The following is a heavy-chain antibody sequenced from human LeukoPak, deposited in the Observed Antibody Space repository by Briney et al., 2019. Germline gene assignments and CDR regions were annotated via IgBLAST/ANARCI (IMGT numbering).Heavy chain of an antibody. V-gene: IGHV4-31*03. CDR1: GGSISSGGYY. D-gene: IGHD2-2*01. CDR3: ARGSSTSGNWFDP. Sequence: SQTLSLTCTVSGGSISSGGYYWSWIRQHPGKGLEWIGYIYYSGSTYYNPSLKSRVTISVDTSKNQFSLKLSSVTAADTAAYYCARGSSTSGNWFDPWGQGTLVTVSS. J-gene: IGHJ5*02. CDR2: IYYSGST.